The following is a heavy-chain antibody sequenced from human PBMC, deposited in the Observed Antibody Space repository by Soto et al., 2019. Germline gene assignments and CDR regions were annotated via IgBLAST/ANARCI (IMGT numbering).Heavy chain of an antibody. CDR1: GYSFTSYW. V-gene: IGHV5-10-1*01. D-gene: IGHD3-10*01. CDR2: IDPSDSYT. Sequence: PGESLKISCKGSGYSFTSYWISWVRQMPGKGLEWMGRIDPSDSYTNYSPSFQGHVTISADESISTAYLQWSSLKASDTAMYYCARHDGSGSHSDYWGQGTLVTVSS. J-gene: IGHJ4*02. CDR3: ARHDGSGSHSDY.